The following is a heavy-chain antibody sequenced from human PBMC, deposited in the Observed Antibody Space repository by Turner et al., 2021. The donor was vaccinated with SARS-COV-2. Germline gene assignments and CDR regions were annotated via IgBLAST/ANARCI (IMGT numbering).Heavy chain of an antibody. Sequence: VQLVESGGGLVKPGGSLRFSCAASGFTFSSYNMNWVRQAPGKGLEWVAVISYDGSNKYYADSVKGRFTISRDNSKNTLYLQMNSLRAEDTAVYYCARDSGDFDYWGQGTLVTVSS. D-gene: IGHD3-10*01. CDR3: ARDSGDFDY. V-gene: IGHV3-30-3*01. CDR2: ISYDGSNK. J-gene: IGHJ4*02. CDR1: GFTFSSYN.